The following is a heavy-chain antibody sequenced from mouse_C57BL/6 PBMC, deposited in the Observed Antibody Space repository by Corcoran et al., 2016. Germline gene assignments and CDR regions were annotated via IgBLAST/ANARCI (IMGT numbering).Heavy chain of an antibody. CDR1: GYTFTTYG. CDR2: INTYSGVP. D-gene: IGHD2-2*01. CDR3: ARDGYGAMDY. Sequence: QIQLVQSGPELKKPGETVKISCKASGYTFTTYGMSWVKQAPGKGLKWMGWINTYSGVPTYADDFKGRFAFSLETSASTAYLQINNLKNEDTATYFCARDGYGAMDYWGQGTSVTVSS. J-gene: IGHJ4*01. V-gene: IGHV9-3*01.